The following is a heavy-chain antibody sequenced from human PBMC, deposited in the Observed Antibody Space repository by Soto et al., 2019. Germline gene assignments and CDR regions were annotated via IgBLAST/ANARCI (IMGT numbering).Heavy chain of an antibody. CDR3: ARARPGYSSSWYLSFDFDY. J-gene: IGHJ4*02. CDR2: INPSGGST. Sequence: VSVKGSCKASGWTFTSYYMHWVRQAPGQGLEWMGIINPSGGSTSYAQKFQGRVTMTRDTSTSTVYMELSSLRSEDTAVYYCARARPGYSSSWYLSFDFDYWGQGTLVTVSS. D-gene: IGHD6-13*01. CDR1: GWTFTSYY. V-gene: IGHV1-46*01.